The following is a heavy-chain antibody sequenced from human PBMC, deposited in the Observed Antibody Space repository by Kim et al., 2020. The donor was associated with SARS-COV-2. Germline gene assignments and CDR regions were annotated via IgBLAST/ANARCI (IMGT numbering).Heavy chain of an antibody. V-gene: IGHV3-53*05. J-gene: IGHJ4*02. D-gene: IGHD7-27*01. Sequence: TNSCASVKCRVTISRDASKNTRYLEMNSLKPEDAAVYYCAKDDGLGFWHWGQGTLVTVSS. CDR2: T. CDR3: AKDDGLGFWH.